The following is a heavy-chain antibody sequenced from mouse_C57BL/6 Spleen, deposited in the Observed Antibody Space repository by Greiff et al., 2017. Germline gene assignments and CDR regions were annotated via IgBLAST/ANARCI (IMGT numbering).Heavy chain of an antibody. CDR1: GYTFTSYW. Sequence: LVESGAELVKPGASVKMSCKASGYTFTSYWITWVKQRPGQGLEWIGDIYLGSGSTNYNETFKSKATLTVDTSSSTAYMQLSSLTSEDSAVYYCAGYYGNLYYFDYWGQGTTLTVSS. CDR2: IYLGSGST. V-gene: IGHV1-55*01. J-gene: IGHJ2*01. D-gene: IGHD2-1*01. CDR3: AGYYGNLYYFDY.